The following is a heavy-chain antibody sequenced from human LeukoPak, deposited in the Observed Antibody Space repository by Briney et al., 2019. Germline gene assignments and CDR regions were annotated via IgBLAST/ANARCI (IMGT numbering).Heavy chain of an antibody. CDR3: AKATVLRWWFDY. CDR1: GFTFDDYA. V-gene: IGHV3-9*01. Sequence: GRSLRLSCAASGFTFDDYAMHWVRQAPGKGLEWVSGISWNSGSIGYADSVKGRFTISRDNAKNSLYLQMSSLRAEDTALYYCAKATVLRWWFDYWGQGTLVTVSS. D-gene: IGHD4-23*01. CDR2: ISWNSGSI. J-gene: IGHJ4*02.